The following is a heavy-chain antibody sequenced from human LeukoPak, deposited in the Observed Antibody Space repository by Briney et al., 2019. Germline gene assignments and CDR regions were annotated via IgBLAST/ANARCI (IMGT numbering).Heavy chain of an antibody. CDR1: GFTFSSYN. CDR3: AKPQEYYYDSSGYFFDY. D-gene: IGHD3-22*01. CDR2: ISGSGGST. J-gene: IGHJ4*02. Sequence: GGSLRLSCAASGFTFSSYNMNWVRQAPGKGLEWVSVISGSGGSTYYADSVKGRFTISRDNSKNTLYLQMNSLRAEDTAVYYCAKPQEYYYDSSGYFFDYWGQGTLVTVSS. V-gene: IGHV3-23*01.